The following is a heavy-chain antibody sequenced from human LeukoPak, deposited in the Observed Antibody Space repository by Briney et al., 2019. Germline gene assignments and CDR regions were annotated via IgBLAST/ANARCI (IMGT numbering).Heavy chain of an antibody. V-gene: IGHV3-74*01. CDR3: ARGRPHGNDY. CDR2: IASDGSST. J-gene: IGHJ4*02. D-gene: IGHD4-23*01. Sequence: GGSLRLSCAASGFTFSSYWMNWVRQAPGKGLVWVSRIASDGSSTTYADSVKGRFSIPRDNAKNTLYLQMNSLRVEDTAVYYCARGRPHGNDYWGQGTLVTVSS. CDR1: GFTFSSYW.